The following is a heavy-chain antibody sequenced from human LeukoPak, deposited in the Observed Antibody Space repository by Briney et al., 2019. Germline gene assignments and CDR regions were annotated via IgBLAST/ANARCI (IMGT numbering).Heavy chain of an antibody. CDR2: ISSSSSTI. D-gene: IGHD5-18*01. Sequence: GGSLRLSCAASGFTFSSYTMNWVRQAPGKGLEWVSYISSSSSTIYYADSVKGRFTISRDNAKNSLYLQMNSLRDVDTAVYYCARYVDTTMLTWGQGTLVTVSS. CDR1: GFTFSSYT. J-gene: IGHJ4*02. V-gene: IGHV3-48*02. CDR3: ARYVDTTMLT.